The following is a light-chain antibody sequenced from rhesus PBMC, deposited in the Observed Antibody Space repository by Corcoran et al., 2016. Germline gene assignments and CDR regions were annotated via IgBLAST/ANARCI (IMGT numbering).Light chain of an antibody. J-gene: IGKJ3*01. Sequence: DIQMTQSPSSLSASVGDRVTITCRASQGISNFLSWYQQKPGKAPKLLIYDASTLQGGVPSSFGGSGSGTDFTLTISSLQPEDFATYYCLQYNSDPFTFGPGTKLDIK. CDR3: LQYNSDPFT. CDR1: QGISNF. CDR2: DAS. V-gene: IGKV1-43*02.